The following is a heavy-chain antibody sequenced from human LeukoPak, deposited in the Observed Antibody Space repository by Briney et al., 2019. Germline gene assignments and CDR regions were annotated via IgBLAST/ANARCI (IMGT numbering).Heavy chain of an antibody. Sequence: ASVKVSCKASGYTFTGYYMHWVRQAPGQGLEWMGRINPNRGGTNYAQKFQGRVTMTRDTSISTAYMELSRLRSDDTAVYYCARADYYGSGSYNYWGQGTLVTASS. CDR3: ARADYYGSGSYNY. V-gene: IGHV1-2*06. D-gene: IGHD3-10*01. CDR1: GYTFTGYY. CDR2: INPNRGGT. J-gene: IGHJ4*02.